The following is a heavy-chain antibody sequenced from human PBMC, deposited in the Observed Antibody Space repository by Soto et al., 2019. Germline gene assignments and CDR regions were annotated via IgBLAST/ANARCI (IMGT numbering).Heavy chain of an antibody. CDR2: IKSKTDGGTT. D-gene: IGHD2-2*01. CDR1: GFTFSNAW. CDR3: TTDPDIVVVPAAIPFDY. Sequence: LRLSCAASGFTFSNAWMSWVRQAPGKGLEWVGRIKSKTDGGTTDYAAPVKGRFTISRDDSKNTLYLQMNSLKTEDTAVYYCTTDPDIVVVPAAIPFDYWGQGTLVTVS. J-gene: IGHJ4*02. V-gene: IGHV3-15*01.